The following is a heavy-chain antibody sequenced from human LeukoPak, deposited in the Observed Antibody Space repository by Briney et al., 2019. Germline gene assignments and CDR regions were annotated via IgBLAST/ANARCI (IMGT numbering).Heavy chain of an antibody. CDR1: GFTFNNYA. Sequence: GGSLRLSCAASGFTFNNYAMSWVRQAPGKGLEWVSAITGGGGTTYYADSVKGRFAVSRDNSKNTLYLQVNSLRAEDTAVYYCAKGWGGYRYSGFWGQGTLVNVSS. D-gene: IGHD3-3*01. CDR3: AKGWGGYRYSGF. J-gene: IGHJ4*02. CDR2: ITGGGGTT. V-gene: IGHV3-23*01.